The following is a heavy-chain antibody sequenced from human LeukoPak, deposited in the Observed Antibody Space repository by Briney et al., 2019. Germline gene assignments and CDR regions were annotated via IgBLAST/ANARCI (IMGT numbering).Heavy chain of an antibody. J-gene: IGHJ4*02. V-gene: IGHV3-33*08. Sequence: GGPLRLSCAASGFTFSSYAMNWVRQAPGKGLEWVAVIWYDGSNKYYADSVKGRFTISRDNSKNTLYLQMNSLRAEDTAVYYCARVPLYSSGWNYFEYWGQGTLVTVSS. CDR3: ARVPLYSSGWNYFEY. CDR1: GFTFSSYA. D-gene: IGHD6-19*01. CDR2: IWYDGSNK.